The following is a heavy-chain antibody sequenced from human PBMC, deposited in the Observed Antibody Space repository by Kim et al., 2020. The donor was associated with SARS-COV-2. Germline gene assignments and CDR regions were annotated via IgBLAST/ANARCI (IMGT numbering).Heavy chain of an antibody. J-gene: IGHJ6*02. CDR1: GFTFSSYS. D-gene: IGHD3-16*01. V-gene: IGHV3-48*02. CDR2: ISSSSSTI. Sequence: GGSLRLSCAASGFTFSSYSMNWVRQAPGKGLEWVSYISSSSSTIYYADSVKGRFTISRDNAKNSLYLQMNSLRDEDTAVYYCARGGLTHYYYGMDVWGQGTTVTVSS. CDR3: ARGGLTHYYYGMDV.